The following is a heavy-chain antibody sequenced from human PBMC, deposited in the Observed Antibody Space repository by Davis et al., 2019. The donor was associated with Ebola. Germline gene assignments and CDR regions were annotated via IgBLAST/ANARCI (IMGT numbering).Heavy chain of an antibody. Sequence: GESLKISCAASGFTFSNFWMSCVRQAPGKGLEWVANIRQDGSEKNYVDSVKGRFTISRDNAKNSLYLQMNSLRTEDTAVYYCARDHGYNRFDPWGQGTLVTVSS. CDR2: IRQDGSEK. J-gene: IGHJ5*02. V-gene: IGHV3-7*03. CDR1: GFTFSNFW. CDR3: ARDHGYNRFDP.